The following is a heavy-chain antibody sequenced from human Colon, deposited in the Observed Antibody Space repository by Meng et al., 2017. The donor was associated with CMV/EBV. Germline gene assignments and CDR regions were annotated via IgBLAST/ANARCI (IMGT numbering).Heavy chain of an antibody. CDR1: GYSFATHW. CDR3: ARHYDSSWFGY. V-gene: IGHV5-51*01. D-gene: IGHD6-13*01. J-gene: IGHJ4*02. CDR2: IHCGDSKT. Sequence: GESLKISCKSSGYSFATHWFGWVRQMPGEDLEWIGMIHCGDSKTIYSPFFQGQVTISADKSTSTAYLQWGSLQVSDSAMYYCARHYDSSWFGYWGQGTLVTVSS.